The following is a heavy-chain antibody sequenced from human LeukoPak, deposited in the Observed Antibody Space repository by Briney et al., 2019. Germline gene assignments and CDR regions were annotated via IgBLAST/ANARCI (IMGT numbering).Heavy chain of an antibody. CDR2: INSDGSST. CDR3: ARAIPTFMVRGGALDY. V-gene: IGHV3-74*01. Sequence: ETLSLTCAVYGGSFSGYYWMHWVRQAPGRGLVWVSRINSDGSSTSYADSVKGRFTISRDNAKNTLYLQMNSLRAEDTAVYYCARAIPTFMVRGGALDYWGQGTLVTVSS. CDR1: GGSFSGYYW. D-gene: IGHD3-10*01. J-gene: IGHJ4*02.